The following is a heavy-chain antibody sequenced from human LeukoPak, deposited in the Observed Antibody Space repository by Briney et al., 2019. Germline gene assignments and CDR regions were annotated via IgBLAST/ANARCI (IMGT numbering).Heavy chain of an antibody. CDR2: IWYDGSNK. D-gene: IGHD3-22*01. Sequence: PGRSLRLSCAASGFTFSSYGTHWVRQAPGKGLEWVAVIWYDGSNKYYADSVKGRFTISRDNSKNTLYLQMNSLRAEDTAVYYCARGAYYYDSSGYYLVPTDFDYWGQGTLVTVSS. CDR3: ARGAYYYDSSGYYLVPTDFDY. J-gene: IGHJ4*02. CDR1: GFTFSSYG. V-gene: IGHV3-33*01.